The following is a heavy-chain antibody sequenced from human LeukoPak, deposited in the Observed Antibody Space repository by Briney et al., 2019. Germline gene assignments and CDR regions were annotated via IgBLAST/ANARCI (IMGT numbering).Heavy chain of an antibody. CDR2: ICRSGDTI. J-gene: IGHJ4*02. Sequence: GGSLRLSCAASGFXFSRYEMNWVRQAPGKGLEWVSYICRSGDTIYFADSVKGRFTISRDNAKNSLYLQMSSLRAEDTAVYYCARDYASDYWGQGTLVTVSS. D-gene: IGHD3-10*01. CDR3: ARDYASDY. V-gene: IGHV3-48*03. CDR1: GFXFSRYE.